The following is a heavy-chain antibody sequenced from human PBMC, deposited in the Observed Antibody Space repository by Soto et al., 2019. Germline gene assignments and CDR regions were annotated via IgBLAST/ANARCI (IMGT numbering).Heavy chain of an antibody. D-gene: IGHD1-20*01. CDR1: GITFSSFT. Sequence: EVHLVESGGGLVKPGGSLRLSCAASGITFSSFTMNWVRQAPGKGLEWVSSIHVSSSYIYYADSMEGRFTISRDNAKNSLYLQMNSLRAEDTAVYYCAAGLEVHNWLPNWFDPWGQGTLVTVSS. CDR3: AAGLEVHNWLPNWFDP. J-gene: IGHJ5*02. V-gene: IGHV3-21*01. CDR2: IHVSSSYI.